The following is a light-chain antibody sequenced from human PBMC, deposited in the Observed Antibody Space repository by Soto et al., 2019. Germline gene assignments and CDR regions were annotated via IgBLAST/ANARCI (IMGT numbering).Light chain of an antibody. Sequence: EIVMTQSPATLSVSPGERATLSCRASQSVSSNLAWYQQKPGQAPRLLIYGASSRATGIPDRFSGSGSGTDFTLTISRLEPEDFAVFYCQQYGSLPYTFGQGTKLEIK. CDR2: GAS. V-gene: IGKV3-20*01. CDR3: QQYGSLPYT. CDR1: QSVSSN. J-gene: IGKJ2*01.